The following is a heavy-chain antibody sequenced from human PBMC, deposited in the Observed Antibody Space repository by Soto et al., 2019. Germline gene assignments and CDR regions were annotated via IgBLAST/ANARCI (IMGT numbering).Heavy chain of an antibody. CDR3: ARSGITIFGVGYYYYMDV. Sequence: QVQLVQSGAEVKKPGVSVKVSCKASGYTFTSYAMHWVRQAPGQRLEWMGWINAGNGNTKYSQKFQGRVTITRDTSASTAYMELSSLRSEDTAVYYCARSGITIFGVGYYYYMDVWGKGTTVTVSS. CDR1: GYTFTSYA. CDR2: INAGNGNT. J-gene: IGHJ6*03. V-gene: IGHV1-3*01. D-gene: IGHD3-3*01.